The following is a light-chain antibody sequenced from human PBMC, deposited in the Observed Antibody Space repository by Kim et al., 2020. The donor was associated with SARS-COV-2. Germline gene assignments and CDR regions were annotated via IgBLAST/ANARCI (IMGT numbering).Light chain of an antibody. CDR1: SGHSRYS. V-gene: IGLV4-60*03. Sequence: QSVLTQSSSASASLGSSVKLTCTLSSGHSRYSIAWHQQHPGKAPRYLMKLEGSGSYNRWSGVPDRFSGSTSGADRYLTISNLQSEDEADYYCESWDSNDWVFGGGTQLTVL. J-gene: IGLJ3*02. CDR3: ESWDSNDWV. CDR2: LEGSGSY.